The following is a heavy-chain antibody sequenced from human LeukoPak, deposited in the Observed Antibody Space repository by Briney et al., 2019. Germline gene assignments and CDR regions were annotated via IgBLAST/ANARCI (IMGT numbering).Heavy chain of an antibody. CDR3: ARTTGWFDP. D-gene: IGHD1-1*01. CDR1: GGSISSYY. CDR2: IYYSGST. J-gene: IGHJ5*02. V-gene: IGHV4-59*12. Sequence: SETLSLTCTVSGGSISSYYWSWIRQPPGKGLEWIGYIYYSGSTNYNPSLKSRVTISVDTSKNQFSLKLGSVTAADTAVYYCARTTGWFDPWGQGTLVTVSS.